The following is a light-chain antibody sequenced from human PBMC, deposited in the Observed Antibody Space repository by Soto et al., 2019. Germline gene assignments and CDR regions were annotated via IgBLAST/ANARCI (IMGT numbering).Light chain of an antibody. J-gene: IGKJ4*01. CDR1: QSVSSN. V-gene: IGKV3-15*01. CDR2: DAS. CDR3: QQYNKGPPLT. Sequence: EIVMTQSPATLSVSPGERATLSCRASQSVSSNLAWYQQRPGQAPRLLIYDASTRATGIPARFSGSGSGTEFTLSMGSLQSKVFAVYYCQQYNKGPPLTSGGGTKVE.